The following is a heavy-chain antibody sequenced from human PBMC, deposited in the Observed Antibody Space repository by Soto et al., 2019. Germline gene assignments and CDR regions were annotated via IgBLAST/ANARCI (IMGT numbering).Heavy chain of an antibody. CDR1: GFTFSSYS. Sequence: PGGSLRLTSAASGFTFSSYSMNWVRQAPGKGLEWVSSISSSSSYIYYADSVKGRFTISRDNAKNSLYLQMNSLRAEDTAVYYCARGYCSSTSCPPSDYWGQGTLVTVSS. J-gene: IGHJ4*02. CDR3: ARGYCSSTSCPPSDY. D-gene: IGHD2-2*01. V-gene: IGHV3-21*01. CDR2: ISSSSSYI.